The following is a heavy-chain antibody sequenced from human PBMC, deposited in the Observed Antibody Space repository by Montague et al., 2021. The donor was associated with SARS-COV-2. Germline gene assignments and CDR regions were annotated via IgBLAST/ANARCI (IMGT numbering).Heavy chain of an antibody. D-gene: IGHD3-9*01. J-gene: IGHJ3*02. CDR1: GGSITRYY. CDR2: IYYSGST. Sequence: SETLSLTCTVSGGSITRYYWTWIRQPPGKGLEWVGRIYYSGSTNYNPSLKSRVTISVDTSKNQFSLKLSSVTAADTAVYYCARTGLGAYDILTGYTVNAFGMWGTGTMVSV. V-gene: IGHV4-59*01. CDR3: ARTGLGAYDILTGYTVNAFGM.